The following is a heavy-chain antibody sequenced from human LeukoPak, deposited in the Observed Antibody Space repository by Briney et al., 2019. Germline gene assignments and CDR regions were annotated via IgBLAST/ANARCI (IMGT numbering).Heavy chain of an antibody. CDR2: IKEDGSEK. CDR3: ARASRGIAANLCFDY. CDR1: GFTFIDYW. J-gene: IGHJ4*02. Sequence: GGSLRLSCAASGFTFIDYWMSWVRQAPGKGLEWVANIKEDGSEKYYVDSVKGRFTISIDNAKNSLYLQMNSLRVEDTAVYYCARASRGIAANLCFDYWGQGTLVTVSS. D-gene: IGHD2-15*01. V-gene: IGHV3-7*01.